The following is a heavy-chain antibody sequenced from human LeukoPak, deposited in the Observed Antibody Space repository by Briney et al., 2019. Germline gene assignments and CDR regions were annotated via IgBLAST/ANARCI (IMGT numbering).Heavy chain of an antibody. V-gene: IGHV3-20*01. CDR1: GFTFDDYG. J-gene: IGHJ4*02. CDR3: ARVLGVYDSSGFYSQMMDY. CDR2: INWNGAST. D-gene: IGHD3-22*01. Sequence: GSLRLSCAASGFTFDDYGMSWVRQAPGKGLEWVSGINWNGASTAYADSVKGRFTISRDNAKNSLYLQMNSLRAEDTALYHCARVLGVYDSSGFYSQMMDYWGQGTLVTVSS.